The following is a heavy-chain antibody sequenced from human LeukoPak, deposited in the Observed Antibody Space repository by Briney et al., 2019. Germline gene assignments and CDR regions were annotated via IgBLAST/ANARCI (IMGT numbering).Heavy chain of an antibody. CDR3: TTNLYYDFLTGYSLNFDY. Sequence: VGSLRLSCAASGFTFSNAWMNWVRQAPGKGLEWVGRIKSKSDGGTSDYAAPVKCRFTISRDDSQDTLYLQMNSLKTADTAVYYCTTNLYYDFLTGYSLNFDYWGQGTQVTVSS. CDR1: GFTFSNAW. D-gene: IGHD3-9*01. J-gene: IGHJ4*02. CDR2: IKSKSDGGTS. V-gene: IGHV3-15*01.